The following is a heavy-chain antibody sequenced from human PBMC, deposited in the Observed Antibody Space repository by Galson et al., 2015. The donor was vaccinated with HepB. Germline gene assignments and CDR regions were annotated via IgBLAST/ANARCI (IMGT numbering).Heavy chain of an antibody. J-gene: IGHJ1*01. D-gene: IGHD3-3*01. CDR3: AKDPSFGVAEYFQH. V-gene: IGHV3-23*01. CDR1: GFTFSSYS. CDR2: ISGSGGST. Sequence: SLRLSCAASGFTFSSYSMSWVRQAPGKGLEWVSAISGSGGSTYYADSVKGRFTISRDNSKNTLYLQMNSLRAEDTAVYYCAKDPSFGVAEYFQHWGQGTLVTVSS.